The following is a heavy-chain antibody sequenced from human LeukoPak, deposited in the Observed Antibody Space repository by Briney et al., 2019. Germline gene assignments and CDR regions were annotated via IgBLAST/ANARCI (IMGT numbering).Heavy chain of an antibody. Sequence: SVKVSCKASGGTFSIYAISWVRQAPGQGREWRGGIIPIFGTANYAQKFQGRVTITADESTSTAYMELSSLRSEDTAVYYCARVRRGYRGSTYYFDYWGQGTLVTVSS. V-gene: IGHV1-69*13. CDR1: GGTFSIYA. CDR3: ARVRRGYRGSTYYFDY. J-gene: IGHJ4*02. D-gene: IGHD5-12*01. CDR2: IIPIFGTA.